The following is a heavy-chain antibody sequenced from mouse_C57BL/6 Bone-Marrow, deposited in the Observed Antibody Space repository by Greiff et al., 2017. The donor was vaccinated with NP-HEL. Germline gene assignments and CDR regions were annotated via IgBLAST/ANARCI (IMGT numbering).Heavy chain of an antibody. J-gene: IGHJ1*03. CDR1: GYTFTSYD. CDR3: ARNNYYGSRRVWYFDV. D-gene: IGHD1-1*01. V-gene: IGHV1-85*01. Sequence: QVQLQQSGPELVKPGASVKLSCKASGYTFTSYDINWVKQRPGQGLEWIGWIYPRDGSTKYNEKFKGKATLTVDTSSSTAYMELHSLTSEDSAVYFCARNNYYGSRRVWYFDVWGTGTTVTVSS. CDR2: IYPRDGST.